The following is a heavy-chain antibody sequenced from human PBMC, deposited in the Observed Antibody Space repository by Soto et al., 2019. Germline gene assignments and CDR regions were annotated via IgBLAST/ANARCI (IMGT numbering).Heavy chain of an antibody. J-gene: IGHJ4*02. CDR3: ARHTPAISISDH. V-gene: IGHV4-39*01. CDR1: GGSISSSSYY. Sequence: QLQLQESGPGLVKPSETLSLTCTVSGGSISSSSYYWGWIRQPPGKGLEWIGSIYYSGSIYYNPSLKCRATISVDTSKNQFSLKLSSVTAADTAVYYCARHTPAISISDHWGQGTLVTVSS. D-gene: IGHD2-15*01. CDR2: IYYSGSI.